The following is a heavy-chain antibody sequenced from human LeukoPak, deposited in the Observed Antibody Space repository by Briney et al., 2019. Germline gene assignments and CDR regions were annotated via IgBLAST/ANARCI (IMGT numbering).Heavy chain of an antibody. CDR2: ISSSSSYI. Sequence: GGSLRPSCAASGFTFSSYSMNWVRQAPGKGLEWVSSISSSSSYIYYADSVKGRFTISRGNAKNSLYLQMNSLRAEDTAVYYCARDQVVMGSDYWGQGTLVTVSS. V-gene: IGHV3-21*01. CDR3: ARDQVVMGSDY. D-gene: IGHD4-23*01. J-gene: IGHJ4*02. CDR1: GFTFSSYS.